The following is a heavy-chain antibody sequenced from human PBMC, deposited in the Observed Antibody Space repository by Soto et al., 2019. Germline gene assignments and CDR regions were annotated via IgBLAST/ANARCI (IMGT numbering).Heavy chain of an antibody. CDR2: IWYDGSNK. J-gene: IGHJ5*02. CDR3: ARGRSVGGWTFDP. CDR1: GFNFGSFG. D-gene: IGHD6-19*01. V-gene: IGHV3-33*01. Sequence: QEHLVESGGGVVQPGRSLRLSCAASGFNFGSFGMHWVRQAPGKGLEWVAFIWYDGSNKYYADSVKGRFTVSRDNSKNRLSLQMNSLRAEDTAVYYCARGRSVGGWTFDPWVKGTPVTVSS.